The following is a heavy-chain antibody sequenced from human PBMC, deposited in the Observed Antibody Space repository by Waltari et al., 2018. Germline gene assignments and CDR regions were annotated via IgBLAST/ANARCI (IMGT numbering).Heavy chain of an antibody. CDR1: GFTFSSYG. V-gene: IGHV3-33*01. CDR3: ARGFHGAAAVRYYYYYGMDV. D-gene: IGHD6-13*01. J-gene: IGHJ6*02. Sequence: QVQLVESGGGVVQPGRSLRLSCAASGFTFSSYGMHWARPAPGKGLGWVAVIWYDGSNKYYADSVKGRFTISRDNSKNTLYLQMNSLRAEDTAVYYCARGFHGAAAVRYYYYYGMDVWGQGTTVTVSS. CDR2: IWYDGSNK.